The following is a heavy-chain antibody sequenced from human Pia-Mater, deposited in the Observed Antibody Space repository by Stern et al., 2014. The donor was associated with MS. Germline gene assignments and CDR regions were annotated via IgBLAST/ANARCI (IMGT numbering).Heavy chain of an antibody. CDR2: IYPGDSQT. CDR1: GYNFTTYW. V-gene: IGHV5-51*01. CDR3: ARPSNSGLFLHH. D-gene: IGHD6-19*01. Sequence: EVQLLESGAEVKKPGESLKISCKGSGYNFTTYWIAWVRQMPGRGLEWMGLIYPGDSQTRYRPSFQGHVTMSADTSISTAYLQWSSLKASDTAIYYCARPSNSGLFLHHWGQGTLVTVSS. J-gene: IGHJ1*01.